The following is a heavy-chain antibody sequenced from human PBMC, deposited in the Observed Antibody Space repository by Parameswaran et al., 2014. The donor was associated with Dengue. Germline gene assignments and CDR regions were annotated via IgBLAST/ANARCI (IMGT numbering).Heavy chain of an antibody. CDR1: GGSISSSSYY. V-gene: IGHV4-39*01. Sequence: ASETLSLTCTVSGGSISSSSYYWGWIRQPPGKGLEWIGSIYYSGSTYYNSSLKSRVTISVDTSKNQFSLKLSSVTAADTAVYYCARREEAAGGGWFDPWGQGTLVTVSS. CDR2: IYYSGST. J-gene: IGHJ5*02. CDR3: ARREEAAGGGWFDP. D-gene: IGHD6-25*01.